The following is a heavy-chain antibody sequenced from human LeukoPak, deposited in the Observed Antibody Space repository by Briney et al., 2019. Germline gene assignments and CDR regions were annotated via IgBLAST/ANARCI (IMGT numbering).Heavy chain of an antibody. D-gene: IGHD2-21*02. Sequence: GESLKISCKGSVDSFTNYWIAWVRQMPGKGLEWMGIISTGDSDTRYSPSFQGQVTISADKSISTAYLQWGSLKASDTAMYYCARRSGGDSSRKFDYWGQGYLVTVSS. CDR3: ARRSGGDSSRKFDY. CDR1: VDSFTNYW. CDR2: ISTGDSDT. V-gene: IGHV5-51*01. J-gene: IGHJ4*02.